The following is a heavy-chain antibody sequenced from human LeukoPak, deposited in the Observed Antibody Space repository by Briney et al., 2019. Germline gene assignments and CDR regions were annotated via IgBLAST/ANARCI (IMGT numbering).Heavy chain of an antibody. V-gene: IGHV3-30*18. Sequence: GGSLRLSCAASGFTFSSYGMHWVRQAPGGGLEWGAGILYDGSNKYYADSVKGRFTISRDNSKNTLYLQMNSLRAEDTAVYYCAKDGEVAAAGYFDYWGPGTLVTVSS. CDR3: AKDGEVAAAGYFDY. D-gene: IGHD6-13*01. J-gene: IGHJ4*02. CDR1: GFTFSSYG. CDR2: ILYDGSNK.